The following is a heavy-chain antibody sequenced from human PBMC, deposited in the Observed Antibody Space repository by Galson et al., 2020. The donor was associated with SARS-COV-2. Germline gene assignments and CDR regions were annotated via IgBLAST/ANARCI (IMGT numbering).Heavy chain of an antibody. V-gene: IGHV3-48*03. D-gene: IGHD6-13*01. Sequence: GGSLRLSCAGSGFTFSDYEMNWVRQGPGKGLEWISYISSSGTNIYYADSVTGRFTISRDNAKNSLYLQMTSLRAEDTAVYYCASPYLAAASFFGAFDIWGPGTMVTVSS. CDR2: ISSSGTNI. J-gene: IGHJ3*02. CDR3: ASPYLAAASFFGAFDI. CDR1: GFTFSDYE.